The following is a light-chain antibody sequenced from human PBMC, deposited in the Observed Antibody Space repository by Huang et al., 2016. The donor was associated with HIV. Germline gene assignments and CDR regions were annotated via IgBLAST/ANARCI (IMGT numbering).Light chain of an antibody. CDR2: GAS. J-gene: IGKJ4*01. Sequence: EIEMTQSPATLSVSPGQRATLSCRASQSVNRDLAWYQQKPGQAPRLLIYGASTRATGIPAKFNATGSGTEFSLSINNLQSDDFAVYYCQQYNDWPPLTFGGGTKVEI. CDR3: QQYNDWPPLT. V-gene: IGKV3-15*01. CDR1: QSVNRD.